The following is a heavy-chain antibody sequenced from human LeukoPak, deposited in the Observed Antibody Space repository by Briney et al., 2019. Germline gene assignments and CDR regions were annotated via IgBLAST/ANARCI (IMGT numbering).Heavy chain of an antibody. CDR3: ARDYSSWLDY. CDR1: GFTFSSYA. J-gene: IGHJ4*02. CDR2: IKQDGSEK. D-gene: IGHD6-13*01. V-gene: IGHV3-7*04. Sequence: PGGSLRLSCAASGFTFSSYAMSWVRQAPGKGLEWVANIKQDGSEKYYVDSVKGRFTISRDNAKNSLYLQMNSLRAEDTAVYYCARDYSSWLDYWGQGTLVTVSS.